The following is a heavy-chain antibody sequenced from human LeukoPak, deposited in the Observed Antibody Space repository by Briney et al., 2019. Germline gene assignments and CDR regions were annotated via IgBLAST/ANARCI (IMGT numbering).Heavy chain of an antibody. V-gene: IGHV3-9*01. CDR3: AKLGSEVTYYYDSSGYSYYDY. CDR1: GFTFDDYA. Sequence: PGGSLRLSCAASGFTFDDYAMHWVRQAPGKGLEWVSGISWNSGSIGYADSVKGRFTISRDNAKNSLYLQMNSLRAEDTALYYCAKLGSEVTYYYDSSGYSYYDYWGQGTLVTAPS. J-gene: IGHJ4*02. D-gene: IGHD3-22*01. CDR2: ISWNSGSI.